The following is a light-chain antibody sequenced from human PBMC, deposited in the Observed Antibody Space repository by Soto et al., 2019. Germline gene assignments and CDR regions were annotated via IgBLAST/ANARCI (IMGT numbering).Light chain of an antibody. V-gene: IGLV2-14*01. CDR1: SSDVGGYNY. CDR2: EVN. Sequence: QSALTQPASVSGSPGQSITISCTGTSSDVGGYNYVSWYQQHPAKAPKLMIYEVNNRPSGVSNRFSGSKSGNTASLTISGLQAEDEADYYCSSYISSSPFVFGTGTKVTVL. CDR3: SSYISSSPFV. J-gene: IGLJ1*01.